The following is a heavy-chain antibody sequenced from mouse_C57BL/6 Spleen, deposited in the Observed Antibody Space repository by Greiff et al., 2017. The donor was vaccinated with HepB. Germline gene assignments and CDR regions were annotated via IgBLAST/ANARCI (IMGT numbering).Heavy chain of an antibody. D-gene: IGHD4-1*02. CDR1: GYTFTSYW. J-gene: IGHJ1*03. CDR3: ARDPSTGTGFDV. V-gene: IGHV1-72*01. Sequence: QVQLKQPGAELVKPGASVKLSCKASGYTFTSYWMHWVKQRPGRGLEWIGRIDPNSGGTKYNEKFKSKATLTVDKPSSTAYMQLSSLTSEDSAVYYCARDPSTGTGFDVWGTGTTVTVSS. CDR2: IDPNSGGT.